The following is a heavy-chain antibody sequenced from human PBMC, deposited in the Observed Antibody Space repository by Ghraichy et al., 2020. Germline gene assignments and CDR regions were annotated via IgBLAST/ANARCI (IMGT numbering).Heavy chain of an antibody. CDR1: GFTFSGSA. V-gene: IGHV3-73*01. Sequence: GGSLRLSCAASGFTFSGSAMHWVRQASGKGLEWVGRMRSKANSYATVYAASVKGRFTIARDDSKNTAYLQMNSLKTEDTAVYYCTRDTVDVVAYDYWGQGTLVTVSS. CDR3: TRDTVDVVAYDY. D-gene: IGHD5-12*01. J-gene: IGHJ4*02. CDR2: MRSKANSYAT.